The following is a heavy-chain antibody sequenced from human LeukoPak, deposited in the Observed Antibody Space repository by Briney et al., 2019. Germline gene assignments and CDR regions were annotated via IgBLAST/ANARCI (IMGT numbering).Heavy chain of an antibody. CDR2: INHSGST. Sequence: PSETLSLTCAVYGGSFSGYYWSWIRQPPGKGLEWIGEINHSGSTNYNPSLKSRVTISVDTSKNQFSLKLSSVTAADTAVYYCARHHYGGPNFDYWGQGTLVTVSS. CDR1: GGSFSGYY. J-gene: IGHJ4*02. V-gene: IGHV4-34*01. CDR3: ARHHYGGPNFDY. D-gene: IGHD4-23*01.